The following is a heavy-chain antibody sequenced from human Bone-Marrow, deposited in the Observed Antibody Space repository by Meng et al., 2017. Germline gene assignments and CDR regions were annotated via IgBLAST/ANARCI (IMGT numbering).Heavy chain of an antibody. CDR2: ISGSGGST. CDR3: ANEPYYYDSSGYYQKPDETMEPTITIDY. CDR1: GFTFSSYA. D-gene: IGHD3-22*01. V-gene: IGHV3-23*01. Sequence: GESLKISCAASGFTFSSYAMSWVRQAPGKGLEWVSAISGSGGSTYYADSVKGRFTISRDNSKNTLYLQMNSLSAEDTAVYYCANEPYYYDSSGYYQKPDETMEPTITIDYWGQGTLVTVSS. J-gene: IGHJ4*02.